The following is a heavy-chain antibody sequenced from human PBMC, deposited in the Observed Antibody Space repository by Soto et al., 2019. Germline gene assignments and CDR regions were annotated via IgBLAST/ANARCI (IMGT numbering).Heavy chain of an antibody. CDR1: GYTFTNYG. CDR2: FSDYNGNT. Sequence: QVQLVQSGAEVKKPGASVKVSCKASGYTFTNYGISWVRQAPGQGREWMGWFSDYNGNTKYAQRLQGRVTMTTDTTTSTAYRELRSLRSDDTAVYYCARDSPPVDSWGQGTLVTVSS. CDR3: ARDSPPVDS. V-gene: IGHV1-18*01. J-gene: IGHJ4*02.